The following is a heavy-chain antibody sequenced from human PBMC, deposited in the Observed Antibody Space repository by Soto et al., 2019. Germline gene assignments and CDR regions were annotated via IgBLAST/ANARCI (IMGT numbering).Heavy chain of an antibody. V-gene: IGHV4-39*01. D-gene: IGHD6-19*01. Sequence: SETLSLTCTVSNDSIRSGTYYWAWIRQPPGRGLEWIGSLSYLGTTDYNPSLKSRVTISKDASKNQFSLKLSSVTAADTAVYYCATGRSDSGWYEEHFRGQGTLVTVSS. CDR2: LSYLGTT. CDR1: NDSIRSGTYY. CDR3: ATGRSDSGWYEEHF. J-gene: IGHJ4*02.